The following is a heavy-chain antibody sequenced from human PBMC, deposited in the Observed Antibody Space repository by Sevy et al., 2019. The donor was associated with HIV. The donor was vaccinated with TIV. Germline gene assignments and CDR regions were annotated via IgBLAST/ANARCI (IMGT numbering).Heavy chain of an antibody. Sequence: SETLSLTCTVSGGSVSSTGFYWTWIRQHPGKGLEWIGYICCGGSTYYNPSLKSRSTISVDTSKNQFSLRLTSVTAADTAVYYCSKGGGALDGGMDVWGQWTTVTVSS. V-gene: IGHV4-31*03. J-gene: IGHJ6*02. D-gene: IGHD2-21*01. CDR3: SKGGGALDGGMDV. CDR1: GGSVSSTGFY. CDR2: ICCGGST.